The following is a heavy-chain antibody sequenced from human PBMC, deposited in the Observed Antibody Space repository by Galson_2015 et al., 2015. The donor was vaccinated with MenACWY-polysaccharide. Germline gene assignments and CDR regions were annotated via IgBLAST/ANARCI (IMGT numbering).Heavy chain of an antibody. Sequence: SETLSLTCSVSGGSISSSSYYWGWIRHPPGKGLEWIGNIDDSGRTYYNPSLRSRVTISTDTSRNQFSLKLSSVTAADTAFYYCGRVVGPPAVAVIGTAGRSFDHWGQGTLVTVSS. J-gene: IGHJ4*02. CDR1: GGSISSSSYY. CDR2: IDDSGRT. V-gene: IGHV4-39*07. D-gene: IGHD6-13*01. CDR3: GRVVGPPAVAVIGTAGRSFDH.